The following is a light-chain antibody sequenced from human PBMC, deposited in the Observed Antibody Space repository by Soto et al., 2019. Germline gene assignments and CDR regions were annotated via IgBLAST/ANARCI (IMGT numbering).Light chain of an antibody. CDR2: GAS. V-gene: IGKV3-15*01. Sequence: EIVMTQSPATLSVSPGERATLSCRASQSVSSNLAWYQQKPGQAPRLLIYGASTRATGIPARFSGSGSGTEFTLTISSLQSEDFAVYFCQQYGSTLLTLGGGTKVDIK. CDR3: QQYGSTLLT. J-gene: IGKJ4*01. CDR1: QSVSSN.